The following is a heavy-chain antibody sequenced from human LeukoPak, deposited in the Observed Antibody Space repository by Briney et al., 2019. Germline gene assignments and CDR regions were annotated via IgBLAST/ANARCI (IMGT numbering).Heavy chain of an antibody. CDR2: IYYSGYT. CDR1: GGSISTYY. J-gene: IGHJ4*02. Sequence: PSETLSLTCTVSGGSISTYYWSWIRQPPGKGLEWIGYIYYSGYTNYNPLLKSRVTISVGTSKNQFSLKLSSVTAADTAVYYCARALRVGEYFFGYWGQGTLVTVSS. CDR3: ARALRVGEYFFGY. V-gene: IGHV4-59*01. D-gene: IGHD3-10*01.